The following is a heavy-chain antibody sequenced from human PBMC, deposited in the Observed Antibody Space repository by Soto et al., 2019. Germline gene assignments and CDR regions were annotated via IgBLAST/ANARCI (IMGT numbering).Heavy chain of an antibody. CDR3: AKGSGYGAYYYYGRDV. CDR2: ISYDGSNK. Sequence: QVQLVESGGGVVQPGRSLRLSCAASGFTFSSYGMHWVRQAPGKGLEWVAVISYDGSNKYYADSVKGRFTISRDNSKNMLYLQIDSLRAEDTAVYYCAKGSGYGAYYYYGRDVWGQGTTVTFSS. V-gene: IGHV3-30*18. J-gene: IGHJ6*02. CDR1: GFTFSSYG. D-gene: IGHD5-12*01.